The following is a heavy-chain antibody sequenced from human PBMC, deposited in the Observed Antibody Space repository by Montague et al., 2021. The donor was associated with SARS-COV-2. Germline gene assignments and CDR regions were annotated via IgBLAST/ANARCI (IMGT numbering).Heavy chain of an antibody. J-gene: IGHJ4*02. V-gene: IGHV3-21*01. CDR1: GFTFSSYS. D-gene: IGHD3-9*01. CDR2: ISSSSSYI. CDR3: ARDGVYDILTGYWTD. Sequence: SLRLSCAASGFTFSSYSMNWVRQAPGKGLEWVSSISSSSSYIYYADSVKGRFTISRDNAKNSLYLQMNSLRAEDTAVYYCARDGVYDILTGYWTDWGQGTLVTDSS.